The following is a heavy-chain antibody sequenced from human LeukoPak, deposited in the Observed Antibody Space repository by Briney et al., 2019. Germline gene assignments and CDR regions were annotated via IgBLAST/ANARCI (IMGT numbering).Heavy chain of an antibody. CDR1: GGTFSSYA. D-gene: IGHD3-10*01. V-gene: IGHV1-69*06. J-gene: IGHJ5*02. CDR3: ARLYLWFETSRTLFALDP. CDR2: IIPIFGTA. Sequence: ASVKVSCKASGGTFSSYAISWVRQAPGQGLEWMGGIIPIFGTANYAQKFQGRVTITADKSTSTAYMELSSLTSDDTAMYFCARLYLWFETSRTLFALDPWGQGTLVIVSS.